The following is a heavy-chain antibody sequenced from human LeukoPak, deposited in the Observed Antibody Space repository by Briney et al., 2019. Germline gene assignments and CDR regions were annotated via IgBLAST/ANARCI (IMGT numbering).Heavy chain of an antibody. V-gene: IGHV4-59*01. CDR3: ARAHPANLRLDV. Sequence: PSETLSLTCTVSGGSISSYYWSWIRQPPGKGLEWIGYIYYSGSTNYNPSLKSRVTISVDTSKNQFSLKLSSVTAADTAVYYCARAHPANLRLDVWGKGTTVTVSS. CDR1: GGSISSYY. D-gene: IGHD4-17*01. CDR2: IYYSGST. J-gene: IGHJ6*04.